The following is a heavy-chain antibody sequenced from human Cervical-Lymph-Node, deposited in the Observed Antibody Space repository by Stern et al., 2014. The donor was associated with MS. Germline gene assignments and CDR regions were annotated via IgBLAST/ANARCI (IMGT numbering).Heavy chain of an antibody. CDR2: ISGTTGST. CDR3: AKDFGGSAWPFDY. V-gene: IGHV3-23*04. Sequence: EDQLVESGGGLVQPGGSLRLSCAASGFTFSSYAMSWVRQAPGKGLEWVSLISGTTGSTFYAASVKGRFTISRDNSKNALYLQMSSLRAEDTAVYYCAKDFGGSAWPFDYWGQGTLVSVSS. CDR1: GFTFSSYA. J-gene: IGHJ4*02. D-gene: IGHD6-19*01.